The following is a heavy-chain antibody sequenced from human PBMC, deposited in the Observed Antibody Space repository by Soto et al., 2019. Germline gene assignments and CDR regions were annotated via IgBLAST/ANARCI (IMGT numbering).Heavy chain of an antibody. D-gene: IGHD4-4*01. V-gene: IGHV3-30-3*01. CDR1: GFTFSSYA. J-gene: IGHJ4*02. CDR3: ARDRFTTGTTKAGLTEYDC. Sequence: LRLSCAASGFTFSSYAMHWVRQAPGKVLEWVAVISYDGRNKYYADSVKGRFTISRDNSKNTLYLQMNRLRAADTAVYYCARDRFTTGTTKAGLTEYDCLGQVTRVAVAS. CDR2: ISYDGRNK.